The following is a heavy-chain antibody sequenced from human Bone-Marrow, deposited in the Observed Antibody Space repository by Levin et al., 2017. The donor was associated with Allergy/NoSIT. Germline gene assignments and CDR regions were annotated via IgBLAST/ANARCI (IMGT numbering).Heavy chain of an antibody. V-gene: IGHV1-2*02. D-gene: IGHD4-17*01. CDR1: GYTFTGFY. Sequence: ASVKVSCKASGYTFTGFYMHWVRQAPGQGLEWMGWINPITGETKYAHKFQGRVTMTRDTSIGAAYMELSRLTSDDTGVYYCTRTHDSGDRLFDHWGQGTLVTVSS. CDR2: INPITGET. J-gene: IGHJ4*02. CDR3: TRTHDSGDRLFDH.